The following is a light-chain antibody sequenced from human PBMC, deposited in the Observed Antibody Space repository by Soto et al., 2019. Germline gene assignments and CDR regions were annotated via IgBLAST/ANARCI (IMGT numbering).Light chain of an antibody. CDR2: GAS. V-gene: IGKV3-20*01. CDR1: QSVSSSY. J-gene: IGKJ3*01. CDR3: QQYGSSFT. Sequence: EIVLTQSPGTLSLSPGERATLSCRARQSVSSSYLAWYQQKPGQAPRLLIYGASSRATGIPDMFSGSGSGTDFTLTISRLEPEDFAVYYCQQYGSSFTFGPGTKVDIK.